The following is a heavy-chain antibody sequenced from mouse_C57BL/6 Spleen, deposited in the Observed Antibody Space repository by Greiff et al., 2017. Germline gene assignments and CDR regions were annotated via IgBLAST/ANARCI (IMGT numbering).Heavy chain of an antibody. CDR2: INPNNGGT. D-gene: IGHD2-5*01. V-gene: IGHV1-26*01. CDR3: ARFGSNYNFDY. CDR1: GYTFTDYY. Sequence: EVQLQQSGPELVKPGASVKISCKASGYTFTDYYMNWVKQSPGKSLEWIGDINPNNGGTSYNQKFKGKATLTVDKSSSTAYMELRSLTSEDSAVYYCARFGSNYNFDYWGQGTTLTVSS. J-gene: IGHJ2*01.